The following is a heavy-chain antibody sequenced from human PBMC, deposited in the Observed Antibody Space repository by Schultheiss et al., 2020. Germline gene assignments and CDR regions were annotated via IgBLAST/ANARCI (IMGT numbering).Heavy chain of an antibody. CDR3: ARFPYCGGDCHPIGGGDY. V-gene: IGHV4-59*04. J-gene: IGHJ4*02. D-gene: IGHD2-21*02. CDR2: INHSGST. CDR1: GGSISSYY. Sequence: SETLSLTCTVSGGSISSYYWSWIRQPPGKGLEWIGEINHSGSTYYNPSLKSRVTISVDTSKNQFSLKLSSVTAADTAVYYCARFPYCGGDCHPIGGGDYWGQGTLVTVSS.